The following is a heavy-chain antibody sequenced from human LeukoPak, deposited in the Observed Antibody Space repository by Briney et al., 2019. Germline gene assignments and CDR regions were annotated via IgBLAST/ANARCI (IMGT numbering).Heavy chain of an antibody. CDR1: GGTFSSYA. CDR3: ARYYYAAFDP. J-gene: IGHJ5*02. D-gene: IGHD3-10*01. Sequence: ASVKVSCKASGGTFSSYAISWVRQAPGQGLEWMGGIIPIFGTANYAQKFQGRVTITTDESTSTAYMELSSLRSEDTAVYYCARYYYAAFDPWGQGTLVTVSS. CDR2: IIPIFGTA. V-gene: IGHV1-69*05.